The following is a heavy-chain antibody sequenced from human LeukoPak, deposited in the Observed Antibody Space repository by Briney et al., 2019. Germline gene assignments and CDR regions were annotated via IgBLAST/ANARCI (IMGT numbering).Heavy chain of an antibody. D-gene: IGHD1-1*01. J-gene: IGHJ4*02. CDR2: IRYDGSKK. CDR1: GFTFGSYG. CDR3: VRTGETERFEY. Sequence: GRSLRLSCAASGFTFGSYGMHWVRQAPGKGLEWVALIRYDGSKKDYGDSVKGRFTISRDNSKNMVYLQMNSLRVEDTAMYYCVRTGETERFEYWGQGALVTVSS. V-gene: IGHV3-33*08.